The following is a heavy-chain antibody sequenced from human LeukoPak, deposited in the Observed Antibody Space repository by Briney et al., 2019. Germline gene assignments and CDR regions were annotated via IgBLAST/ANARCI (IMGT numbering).Heavy chain of an antibody. V-gene: IGHV3-30*02. CDR1: GFTFSSYG. J-gene: IGHJ4*02. Sequence: GGSLRLSCAESGFTFSSYGMHWVRQAPGKGLEWVAFIRYDGSNKYYADSVKGRFTISRDNSKNTLYLQMNSLRAEDTAVYYCAKDFDDSSGSLDYWGQGTLVTVSS. D-gene: IGHD3-22*01. CDR3: AKDFDDSSGSLDY. CDR2: IRYDGSNK.